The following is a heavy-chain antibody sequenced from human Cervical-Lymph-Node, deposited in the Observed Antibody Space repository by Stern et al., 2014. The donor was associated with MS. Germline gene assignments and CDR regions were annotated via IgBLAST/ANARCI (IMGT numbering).Heavy chain of an antibody. CDR2: ISWSSGKI. Sequence: VQLVDSGGDLVQPGRSLRLSCAASGFRFDDYAMYWVRQAPGKGLEWVSGISWSSGKIGYADSVKGRFTISRDNVKNSLFLQMNSLRSEDTASYYCARAIGFCSGGNCEPYYYYGIDVWGQGTRVTVSS. CDR1: GFRFDDYA. CDR3: ARAIGFCSGGNCEPYYYYGIDV. J-gene: IGHJ6*02. V-gene: IGHV3-9*01. D-gene: IGHD2-15*01.